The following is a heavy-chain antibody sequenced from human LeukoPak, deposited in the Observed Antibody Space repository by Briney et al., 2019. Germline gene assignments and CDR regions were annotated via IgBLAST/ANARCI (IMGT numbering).Heavy chain of an antibody. V-gene: IGHV4-34*01. CDR2: IYYSGST. Sequence: SETLSLTCAVYGGSFSGYYWSWIRQPPGKGLEWIGSIYYSGSTYYNPSLKSRVTISVDTSKNQFSLKLSSVTAADTAVYYCASPRDGYNLGDAFDIWGQGTMVTVSS. CDR1: GGSFSGYY. CDR3: ASPRDGYNLGDAFDI. J-gene: IGHJ3*02. D-gene: IGHD5-24*01.